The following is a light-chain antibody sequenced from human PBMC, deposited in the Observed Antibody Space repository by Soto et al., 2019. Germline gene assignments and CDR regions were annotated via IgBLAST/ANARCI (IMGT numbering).Light chain of an antibody. CDR1: SSDVGGYNY. CDR3: SSYTSSSYV. Sequence: HSALTQPASVSGSPGQSITISCTGTSSDVGGYNYVSWYQQHPGKAHKLMIYEVSTRPSGVSNRFSCSKSGNTASLTISGLQAEDEAHYYGSSYTSSSYVFGTGTKVTVL. J-gene: IGLJ1*01. V-gene: IGLV2-14*01. CDR2: EVS.